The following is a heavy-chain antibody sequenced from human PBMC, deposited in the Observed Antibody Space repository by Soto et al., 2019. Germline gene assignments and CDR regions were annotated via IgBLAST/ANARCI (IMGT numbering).Heavy chain of an antibody. CDR3: ARHPERIAEIGWFDP. D-gene: IGHD6-13*01. Sequence: GGSLRLSCAASGFTFSSYSMNWVRQAPGKGLEWVSYISSSSSTIYYTDSVKGRFTISRDNAKNSLYLQMNSLRAEDTAVYYCARHPERIAEIGWFDPWGQGTLVTVSS. CDR2: ISSSSSTI. CDR1: GFTFSSYS. J-gene: IGHJ5*02. V-gene: IGHV3-48*01.